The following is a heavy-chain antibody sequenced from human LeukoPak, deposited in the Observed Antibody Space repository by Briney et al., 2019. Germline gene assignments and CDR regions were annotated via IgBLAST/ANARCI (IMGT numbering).Heavy chain of an antibody. V-gene: IGHV3-23*01. D-gene: IGHD2-2*01. Sequence: GGSLRLSCAASGFTFSSYAMSWVRQAPGKGLEWVSAISGSGGSTYYADSVKGRFTISRDNSKNTLYLQMISLRAEDTAVYYCAKVGYCSSTSCYWRGTYYFDYWGQGTLVTVSS. CDR2: ISGSGGST. J-gene: IGHJ4*02. CDR3: AKVGYCSSTSCYWRGTYYFDY. CDR1: GFTFSSYA.